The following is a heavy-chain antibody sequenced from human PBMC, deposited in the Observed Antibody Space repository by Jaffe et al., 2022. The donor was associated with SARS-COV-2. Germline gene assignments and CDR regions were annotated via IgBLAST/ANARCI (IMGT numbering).Heavy chain of an antibody. D-gene: IGHD2-21*02. CDR3: ARDVRRYCGGDCYSSAYDY. CDR1: GYSISSGYY. J-gene: IGHJ4*02. CDR2: IYHSGST. V-gene: IGHV4-38-2*02. Sequence: QVQLQESGPGLVKPSETLSLTCTVSGYSISSGYYWGWIRQPPGKGLEWIGSIYHSGSTYYNPSLKSRVTISVDTSKNQFSLKLSSVTAADTAVYYCARDVRRYCGGDCYSSAYDYWGQGTLVTVSS.